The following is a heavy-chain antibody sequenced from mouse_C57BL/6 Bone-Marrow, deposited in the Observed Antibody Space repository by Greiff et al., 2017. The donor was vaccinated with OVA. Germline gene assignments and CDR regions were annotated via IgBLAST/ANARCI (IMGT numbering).Heavy chain of an antibody. CDR1: GFSFTSYG. V-gene: IGHV2-2*01. D-gene: IGHD2-4*01. CDR3: AREGITTERFAY. CDR2: IWSGGST. Sequence: VQLQQPGPGLVQPSQSLSITCTVSGFSFTSYGVHWVRQSPGQGLEWLGVIWSGGSTDYNAAFISSLSISKDNSKSQVFFKMNSLQADDTAIYYCAREGITTERFAYWGQGTLVTVSA. J-gene: IGHJ3*01.